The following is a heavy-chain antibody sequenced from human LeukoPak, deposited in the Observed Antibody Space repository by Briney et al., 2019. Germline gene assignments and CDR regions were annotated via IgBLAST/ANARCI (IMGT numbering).Heavy chain of an antibody. CDR2: IYTSGGT. D-gene: IGHD2-21*01. V-gene: IGHV4-4*07. J-gene: IGHJ6*03. Sequence: SETLSLTCTVSGGSISSYYWSWIRLAAGKGLEWIGRIYTSGGTNYNPSLKSRVTMSVDTSKNQFSLNLSSVTPADTAVYYCARTHCGGDCYLSDYYYMDVWGKGTTVTVSS. CDR1: GGSISSYY. CDR3: ARTHCGGDCYLSDYYYMDV.